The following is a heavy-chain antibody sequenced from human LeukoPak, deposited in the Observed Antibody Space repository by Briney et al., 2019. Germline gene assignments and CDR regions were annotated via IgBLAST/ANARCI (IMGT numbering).Heavy chain of an antibody. V-gene: IGHV4-61*02. J-gene: IGHJ5*02. D-gene: IGHD4-11*01. CDR2: IYTSGST. CDR1: GGSISSGSYY. Sequence: PSETLSLTCTVSGGSISSGSYYWSWIRQPAGKGLEWIGRIYTSGSTNYNPSLKSRVTISVDTSKNQFSLKLSSVTAADTAVYYCARATVTTRGWFDPWGQGTLVTVSS. CDR3: ARATVTTRGWFDP.